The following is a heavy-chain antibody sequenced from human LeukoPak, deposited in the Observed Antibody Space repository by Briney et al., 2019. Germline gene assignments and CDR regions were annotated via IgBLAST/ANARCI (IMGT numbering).Heavy chain of an antibody. CDR3: ASYVINGSYFDY. V-gene: IGHV3-30-3*01. Sequence: GRSLRLSCAASGFTFSSYAMHWVRQAPGKGLEWVAVISYDGSNKYYADSVKGRFTISRDNSKNTLYLQMNSLRAEDTAVYYCASYVINGSYFDYWGQGTLVTVSS. CDR1: GFTFSSYA. J-gene: IGHJ4*02. CDR2: ISYDGSNK. D-gene: IGHD1-26*01.